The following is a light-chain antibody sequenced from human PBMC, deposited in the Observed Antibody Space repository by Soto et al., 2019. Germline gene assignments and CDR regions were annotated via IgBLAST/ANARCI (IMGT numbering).Light chain of an antibody. CDR3: HSYDSSLTGVV. CDR2: GNS. CDR1: SSNIGAGYD. J-gene: IGLJ2*01. Sequence: QSVLTQPPSVSGAPGQRVTISCTGSSSNIGAGYDVHWYQQRPGTAPKLLIYGNSNRPSGVPDRFSGSKSGTSASLAITGLQAEDEADYYGHSYDSSLTGVVFGGGTKLTVL. V-gene: IGLV1-40*01.